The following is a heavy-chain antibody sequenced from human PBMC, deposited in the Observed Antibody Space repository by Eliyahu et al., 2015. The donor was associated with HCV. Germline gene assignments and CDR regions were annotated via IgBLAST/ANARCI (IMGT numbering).Heavy chain of an antibody. V-gene: IGHV4-39*07. D-gene: IGHD3-10*01. J-gene: IGHJ4*02. CDR2: IYYSGST. Sequence: QLQLQESGPGLVKPSETLSLTCTVSGGSISSSSYYWGWIRQPPGKGLEWIGSIYYSGSTYYNPSLKSRVTISVDTSKNQFSLKLSSVTAADTAVYYCARDPEGFGEFDYWGQGTLVTVSS. CDR3: ARDPEGFGEFDY. CDR1: GGSISSSSYY.